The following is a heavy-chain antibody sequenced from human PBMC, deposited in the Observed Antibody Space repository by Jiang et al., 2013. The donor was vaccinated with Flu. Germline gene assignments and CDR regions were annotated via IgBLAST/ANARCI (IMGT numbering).Heavy chain of an antibody. D-gene: IGHD1-7*01. CDR2: IWYDGSNK. J-gene: IGHJ5*02. CDR1: GFTFSSYG. Sequence: VQLLESGGGVVQPGRSLRLSCAASGFTFSSYGMHWVRQAPGKGLEWVAVIWYDGSNKYYADSVKGRFTISRDNSKNTLYLQMNSLRAEDTAVYYCARDLHITGTTENWFDPWGQGTLVTVSS. CDR3: ARDLHITGTTENWFDP. V-gene: IGHV3-33*01.